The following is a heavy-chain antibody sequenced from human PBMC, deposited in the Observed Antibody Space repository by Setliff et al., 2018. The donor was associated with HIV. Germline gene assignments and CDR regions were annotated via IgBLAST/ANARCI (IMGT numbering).Heavy chain of an antibody. J-gene: IGHJ4*02. Sequence: SETLSLTCTVSGGSISNSSSYWGWIRQTPGKGLEWIGSIYSSRWSYYNPSLQSRLTLSIDRSRSQFSLNLRSVTAADTAVYYCGRHSLYGPAAISALDHWGQGALVTVSS. V-gene: IGHV4-39*01. CDR1: GGSISNSSSY. D-gene: IGHD2-2*02. CDR2: IYSSRWS. CDR3: GRHSLYGPAAISALDH.